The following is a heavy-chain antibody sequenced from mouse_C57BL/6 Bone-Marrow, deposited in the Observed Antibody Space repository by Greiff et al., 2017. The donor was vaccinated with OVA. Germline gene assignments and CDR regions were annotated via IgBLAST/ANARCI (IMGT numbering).Heavy chain of an antibody. J-gene: IGHJ2*01. CDR2: ISNGGGST. CDR1: GFTFSDYY. CDR3: ARHERGYLDY. Sequence: DVMLVESGGGLVQPGGSLKLSCAASGFTFSDYYMYWVRQTPEKRLEWVAYISNGGGSTYYPDTVKGRFTISRDNAKNTLYLQMSRLKSEDTAMYYCARHERGYLDYWGQGTTLTVSS. V-gene: IGHV5-12*01.